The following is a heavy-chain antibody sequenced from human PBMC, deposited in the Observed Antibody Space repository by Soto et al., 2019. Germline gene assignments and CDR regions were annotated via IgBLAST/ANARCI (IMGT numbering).Heavy chain of an antibody. J-gene: IGHJ6*02. V-gene: IGHV1-69*06. CDR1: GGTFSSYA. CDR2: IIPIFGTA. CDR3: ARSPSYYYYGMDV. Sequence: SVKVSCKASGGTFSSYAISCVRQAPGQGLEWMGGIIPIFGTANYAQKFQGRVTITADKSTSTAYMELSSLRSEDTAVYYCARSPSYYYYGMDVWGQGTTVTVSS.